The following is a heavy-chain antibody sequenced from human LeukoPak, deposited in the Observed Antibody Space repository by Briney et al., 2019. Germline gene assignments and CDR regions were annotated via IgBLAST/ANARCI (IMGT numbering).Heavy chain of an antibody. CDR1: GGTFSSYA. Sequence: SVKVSCKASGGTFSSYAISWVRQAPGQGLEWMGGIIPIFGAANYAQKFQGRVTITADEATSTAYMELSSLRSEDTAVYYCARDQLHITMIVVVIMGAFDIWGQGTMVTVSS. CDR2: IIPIFGAA. V-gene: IGHV1-69*13. CDR3: ARDQLHITMIVVVIMGAFDI. J-gene: IGHJ3*02. D-gene: IGHD3-22*01.